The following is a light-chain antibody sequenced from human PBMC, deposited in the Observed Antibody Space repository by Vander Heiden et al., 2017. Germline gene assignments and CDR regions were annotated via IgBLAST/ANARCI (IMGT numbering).Light chain of an antibody. J-gene: IGLJ3*02. CDR1: LTAVPSYNL. V-gene: IGLV2-23*02. Sequence: QPALTPPPSRAASPGQPTTLSWTGTLTAVPSYNLGSWDQRRPGNAPKLVIDEVTKRPLGVSSRFSGSKSGNTASLTISGLQAEDEADYYCCSYADSITRMFGGGTKLTVL. CDR2: EVT. CDR3: CSYADSITRM.